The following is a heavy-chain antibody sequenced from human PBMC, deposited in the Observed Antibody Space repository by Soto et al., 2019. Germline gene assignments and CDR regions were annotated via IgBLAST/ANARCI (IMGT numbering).Heavy chain of an antibody. CDR3: VREAGNGDYSYYFDY. J-gene: IGHJ4*02. CDR1: GFTFSSYG. V-gene: IGHV3-30*03. D-gene: IGHD4-17*01. CDR2: ISYDGSNK. Sequence: GGSLRLSCAASGFTFSSYGMHWVRQAPGKGLEWVAVISYDGSNKYYADSVKGRFTISRDNSKNTLYLQMSSLRAEDTAVYYCVREAGNGDYSYYFDYWGQGTLVTVCS.